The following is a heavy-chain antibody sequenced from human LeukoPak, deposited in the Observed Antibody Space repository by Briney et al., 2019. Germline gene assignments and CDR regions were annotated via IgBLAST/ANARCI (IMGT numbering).Heavy chain of an antibody. D-gene: IGHD3-22*01. CDR1: GGSISSYC. J-gene: IGHJ4*02. Sequence: PSETLSLTCTVSGGSISSYCWSWIRQPPGKGLEWIGYIYYSGSTNYNPSLKSRVTISVDTSKNQFSLKLSSVTAADTAVYYCARSGTYYYDSSGYQGAIFDYWGQGTLVTVSS. CDR2: IYYSGST. CDR3: ARSGTYYYDSSGYQGAIFDY. V-gene: IGHV4-59*01.